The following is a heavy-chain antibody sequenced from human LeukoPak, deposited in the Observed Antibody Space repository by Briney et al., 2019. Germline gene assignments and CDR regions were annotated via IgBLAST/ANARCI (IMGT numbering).Heavy chain of an antibody. Sequence: GRSLRLSCAASGFTFSSYAMHWVRQAPGKGLEWVAVISYDGSNKYYADSVKGRFTISRDNSKNTLYLQMNSLRAEDTAVYYCARWGGDSDYWGQGTLVTVSS. CDR3: ARWGGDSDY. CDR2: ISYDGSNK. D-gene: IGHD2-21*01. J-gene: IGHJ4*02. V-gene: IGHV3-30-3*01. CDR1: GFTFSSYA.